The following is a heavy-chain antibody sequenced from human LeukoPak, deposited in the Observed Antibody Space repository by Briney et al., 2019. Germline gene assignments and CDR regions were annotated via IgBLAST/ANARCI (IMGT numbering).Heavy chain of an antibody. CDR1: GYTFTGYY. Sequence: ASVKVSCKASGYTFTGYYMHWVRQAPGQGLEGGGWINPNSGGTNSAQKFQGRVTMTRDSSISTAFMELSRLRSDDTAVYYCARATDGRFLEWSRDYYYMDVWGKGTTVTVSS. V-gene: IGHV1-2*02. CDR3: ARATDGRFLEWSRDYYYMDV. D-gene: IGHD3-3*01. CDR2: INPNSGGT. J-gene: IGHJ6*03.